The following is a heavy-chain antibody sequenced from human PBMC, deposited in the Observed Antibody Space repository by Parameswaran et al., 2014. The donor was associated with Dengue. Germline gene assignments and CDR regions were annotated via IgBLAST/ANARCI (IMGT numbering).Heavy chain of an antibody. V-gene: IGHV1-18*01. J-gene: IGHJ5*02. CDR2: ITAYNGRT. Sequence: WVRQAPGQGLQWVGWITAYNGRTNYAQKFQGRVTMTADTSTSTAYLEVNNLRSDDTAVYFCARVAGAGRFYGWFDPWGQGTLVTVSS. D-gene: IGHD3-3*01. CDR3: ARVAGAGRFYGWFDP.